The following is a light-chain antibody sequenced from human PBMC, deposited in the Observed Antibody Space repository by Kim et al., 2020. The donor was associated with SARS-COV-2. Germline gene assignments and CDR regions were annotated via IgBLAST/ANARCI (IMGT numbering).Light chain of an antibody. CDR1: QSVNSNY. J-gene: IGKJ5*01. CDR3: QQYGTSPIT. CDR2: DAS. Sequence: EVVLTQSPGTLSLSPGERATLSCRASQSVNSNYLAWYQQHHGQAPRLLIYDASSRATGIPDRFSGSGSGTDFTLTISRLEPEDFAVYSCQQYGTSPITFGHGTRLEIK. V-gene: IGKV3-20*01.